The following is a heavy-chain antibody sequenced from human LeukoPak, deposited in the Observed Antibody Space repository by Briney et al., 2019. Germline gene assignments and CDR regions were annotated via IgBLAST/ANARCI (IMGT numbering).Heavy chain of an antibody. Sequence: ASVKVSCKASRYTFTGYYMHWVRQAPGQGLEWMGWINPNSGGTNYAQKFQGRVTMTRDTSISTAYMELSRLRSDDTAVYYCARGPYRYSSGWYFDYWGQRTLVTVSS. CDR1: RYTFTGYY. J-gene: IGHJ4*02. CDR3: ARGPYRYSSGWYFDY. V-gene: IGHV1-2*02. D-gene: IGHD6-19*01. CDR2: INPNSGGT.